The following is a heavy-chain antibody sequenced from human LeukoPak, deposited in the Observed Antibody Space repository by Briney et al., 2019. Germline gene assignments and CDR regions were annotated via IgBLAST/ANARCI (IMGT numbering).Heavy chain of an antibody. CDR1: GFTFRGHA. Sequence: GGSLRLSCVGSGFTFRGHAMHWVRQAPGKGLEWVALISYGGGKKYHADSVKGRFTISRDNSKNTLYLQMNSLRAEDTAVYYCARDYSTGWHYFDNWGQGTLVTVSS. D-gene: IGHD6-19*01. V-gene: IGHV3-30*04. CDR3: ARDYSTGWHYFDN. J-gene: IGHJ4*02. CDR2: ISYGGGKK.